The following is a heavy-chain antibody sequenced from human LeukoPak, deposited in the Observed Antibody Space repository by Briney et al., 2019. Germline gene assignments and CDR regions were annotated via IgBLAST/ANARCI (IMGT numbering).Heavy chain of an antibody. J-gene: IGHJ4*02. V-gene: IGHV3-23*01. CDR1: GFTFSSYA. CDR2: ITGDGDTP. CDR3: AKGGAGGKLFDY. Sequence: GGSLRLSCAASGFTFSSYAMSWVRQAPGKGLEWVSAITGDGDTPYYADSVRGRFTISRDNSKSTLYLQVSSLRAEDTAVYYCAKGGAGGKLFDYWGQGTLVTVSS. D-gene: IGHD6-13*01.